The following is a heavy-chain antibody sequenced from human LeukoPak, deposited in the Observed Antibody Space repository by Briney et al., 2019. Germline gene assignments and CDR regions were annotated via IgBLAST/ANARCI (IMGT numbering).Heavy chain of an antibody. V-gene: IGHV3-7*03. CDR2: IKEDGTET. CDR1: GFMFSSNW. J-gene: IGHJ4*02. CDR3: AKEGRSLQTY. D-gene: IGHD5-24*01. Sequence: GGSLRLSCAASGFMFSSNWMSWVRLAPGKGLEWVANIKEDGTETYYVDSVKGRFTISRDNAKNSLYLQVNSLRVEDTAVYYCAKEGRSLQTYWGQGTLVTVSS.